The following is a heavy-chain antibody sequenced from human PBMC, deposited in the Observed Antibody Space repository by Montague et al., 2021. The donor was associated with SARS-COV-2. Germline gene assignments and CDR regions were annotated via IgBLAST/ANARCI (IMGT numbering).Heavy chain of an antibody. D-gene: IGHD3-10*01. CDR2: INHSGST. J-gene: IGHJ6*02. V-gene: IGHV4-34*01. CDR3: ARVRYYGSGTSLGMDV. Sequence: SETLSLTCAVYGGSFSGYCWSWIRQPPGKGLEWIGEINHSGSTNYNPSLKSRVTISVDTSKNQFSLKPSSVTAADTAVYYCARVRYYGSGTSLGMDVWGQGTTVTVSS. CDR1: GGSFSGYC.